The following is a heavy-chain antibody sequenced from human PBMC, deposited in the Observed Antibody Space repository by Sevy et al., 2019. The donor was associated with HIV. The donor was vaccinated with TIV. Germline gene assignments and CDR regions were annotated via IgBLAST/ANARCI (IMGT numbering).Heavy chain of an antibody. CDR3: ARSVAGNFDS. J-gene: IGHJ4*02. CDR2: MTSDLNTI. Sequence: GGSLRLSCAASGFTFNIYSMNWVRQAPGKGLEWISYMTSDLNTIYYADSVKGRFTISRDNDGYLLFLQMDGLRDDDTGVYYCARSVAGNFDSWGRGTLVTVSS. V-gene: IGHV3-48*02. CDR1: GFTFNIYS. D-gene: IGHD6-19*01.